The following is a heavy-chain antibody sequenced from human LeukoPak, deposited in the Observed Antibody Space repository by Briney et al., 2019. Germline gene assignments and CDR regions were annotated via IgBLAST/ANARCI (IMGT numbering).Heavy chain of an antibody. CDR1: SGSISNSGYY. Sequence: SETLSLTCTVSSGSISNSGYYWGWIRQPPGKGLEWIGSFYHSGTTHYNSSLKSRVTISVDTSKNQFSLKLSSVTAADTAVYYCTTMAGDYWGQGTLVTVSS. CDR2: FYHSGTT. CDR3: TTMAGDY. J-gene: IGHJ4*02. V-gene: IGHV4-39*01. D-gene: IGHD5-24*01.